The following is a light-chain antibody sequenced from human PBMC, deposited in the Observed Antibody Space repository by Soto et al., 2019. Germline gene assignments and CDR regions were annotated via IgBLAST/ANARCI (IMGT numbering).Light chain of an antibody. CDR2: GAS. CDR3: QQYGSSLIT. Sequence: EIVLTQAPGTLSWSPGERATLPCGASQSVSSNSLAWYHQKPGQPPRLLMYGASSRATGIPDRFSGSGSGTDFTLTISRLEPEDFAMYYCQQYGSSLITFGQGTRLEIK. CDR1: QSVSSNS. V-gene: IGKV3-20*01. J-gene: IGKJ5*01.